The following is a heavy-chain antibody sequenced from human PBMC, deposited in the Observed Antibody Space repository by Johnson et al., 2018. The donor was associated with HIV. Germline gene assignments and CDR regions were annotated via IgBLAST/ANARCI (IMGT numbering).Heavy chain of an antibody. D-gene: IGHD4-17*01. CDR2: ISYDGSNK. CDR1: GFTFSSYA. V-gene: IGHV3-30*04. CDR3: ARSMTTVTVAFDI. J-gene: IGHJ3*02. Sequence: QVQLVESGGGVVQPGRSLRLSCAASGFTFSSYAMHWVRQAPGKGLEWVAVISYDGSNKYYADSVKGRFTISRDNSKNTLYLQMNSLRAEDTAVYYCARSMTTVTVAFDIWGQGTMVT.